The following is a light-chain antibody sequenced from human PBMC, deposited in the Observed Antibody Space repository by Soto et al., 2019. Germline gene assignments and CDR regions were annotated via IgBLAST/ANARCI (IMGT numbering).Light chain of an antibody. CDR3: QQHYSTPYT. V-gene: IGKV4-1*01. J-gene: IGKJ2*01. CDR1: QSVLYRSNNKNY. CDR2: WAS. Sequence: DIVMTQSPDSLAVSLGERATINCKSSQSVLYRSNNKNYLAWYKQKPGQPPKLLIYWASTRESGVPDRFSGSGFGTDFTLTISSLQAEDVAVYYCQQHYSTPYTFGQGTKLEIK.